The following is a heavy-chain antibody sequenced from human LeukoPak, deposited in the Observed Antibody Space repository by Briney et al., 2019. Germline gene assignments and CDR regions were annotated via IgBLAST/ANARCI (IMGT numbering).Heavy chain of an antibody. Sequence: GESLKISCKGSGYSFTSYWIGWVRQMPGKGLEWIGIIYPGDSDTRYSPSFQGQVTISADKSISTAYLQWSSLKASDTAMYYCASPRLAAAGTGAFDMWGQGTMVTVSS. CDR1: GYSFTSYW. CDR3: ASPRLAAAGTGAFDM. D-gene: IGHD6-13*01. V-gene: IGHV5-51*01. J-gene: IGHJ3*02. CDR2: IYPGDSDT.